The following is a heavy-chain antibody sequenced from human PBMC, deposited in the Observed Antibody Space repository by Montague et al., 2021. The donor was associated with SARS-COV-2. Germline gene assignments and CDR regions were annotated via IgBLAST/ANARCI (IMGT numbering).Heavy chain of an antibody. J-gene: IGHJ6*02. CDR3: ARDSPRGYAMDV. Sequence: SLRLSCAASGFNFRDKSINWVRQAPGKGLEWVAHISFRSERIFYGDSVKGRFTISRDDAKSSLYLQMNSLRAEDTALYYCARDSPRGYAMDVWGQGTMVTVSS. CDR2: ISFRSERI. V-gene: IGHV3-48*04. D-gene: IGHD3-16*01. CDR1: GFNFRDKS.